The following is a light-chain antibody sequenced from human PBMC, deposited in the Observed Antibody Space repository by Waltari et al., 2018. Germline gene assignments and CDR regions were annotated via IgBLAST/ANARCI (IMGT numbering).Light chain of an antibody. CDR3: HQRSSWPLT. V-gene: IGKV3-11*01. Sequence: EIVMTQSPATLSLSPGERATLSCRASQCVTTYLGWIQQKPGQAPRLLIYDASKRATGIPARFSGSGSGTDFTLTISNLEPEDVASYYCHQRSSWPLTFGGGTRVEI. CDR1: QCVTTY. CDR2: DAS. J-gene: IGKJ4*01.